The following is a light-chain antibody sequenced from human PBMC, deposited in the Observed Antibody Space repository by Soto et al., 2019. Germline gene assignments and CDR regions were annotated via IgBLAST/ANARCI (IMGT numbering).Light chain of an antibody. CDR1: QSVLYSSNNKNY. CDR3: QQYYSTPQG. Sequence: DIVMTQSPDSLAVSLGERATINCKSSQSVLYSSNNKNYLAWYQQKPGQPPKLLIYWASTRESGVPDRFSGSGSGTDFTLTISSLQAEDVAVYYCQQYYSTPQGFCQGTKLEIK. CDR2: WAS. J-gene: IGKJ2*01. V-gene: IGKV4-1*01.